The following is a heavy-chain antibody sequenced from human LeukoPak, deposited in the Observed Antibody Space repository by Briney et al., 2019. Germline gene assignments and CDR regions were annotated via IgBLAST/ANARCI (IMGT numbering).Heavy chain of an antibody. CDR2: VSYDVSDK. CDR1: GFTFSSYA. Sequence: PGGSLRLSCAASGFTFSSYAMGWVRHAPGKGLEWVAVVSYDVSDKYYADSVKGRFTISKDNSKNTLYMQMNSLRPEDTAVYYCARDTRSSRLRYYFDYWGQGTLVTVSS. CDR3: ARDTRSSRLRYYFDY. J-gene: IGHJ4*02. D-gene: IGHD6-13*01. V-gene: IGHV3-30-3*01.